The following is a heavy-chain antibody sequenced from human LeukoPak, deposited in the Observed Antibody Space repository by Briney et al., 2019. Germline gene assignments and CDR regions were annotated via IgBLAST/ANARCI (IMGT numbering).Heavy chain of an antibody. V-gene: IGHV3-48*04. J-gene: IGHJ4*02. D-gene: IGHD1-26*01. CDR2: ISSSSSTI. CDR3: AREGPYSGSSLDY. Sequence: GGSLRLSCAASGFTFSSYSMNWVRQAPGKGLEWVSYISSSSSTIYYADSVKGRFTISRDNAKNSLYLQMNSLRAEDTAVYYCAREGPYSGSSLDYWGQGALVTVSS. CDR1: GFTFSSYS.